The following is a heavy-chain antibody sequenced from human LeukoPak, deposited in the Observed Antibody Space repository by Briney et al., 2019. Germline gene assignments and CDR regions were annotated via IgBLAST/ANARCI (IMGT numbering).Heavy chain of an antibody. CDR3: ARESIGLVLGDGAFDI. J-gene: IGHJ3*02. CDR2: IYYSGST. CDR1: GGSISSYY. V-gene: IGHV4-59*12. D-gene: IGHD3/OR15-3a*01. Sequence: SETLSLTCTVSGGSISSYYWSWIRQPPGKGLEWIGYIYYSGSTNYNPSLKSRVTISVDTSKNQFSLKLSSVTAADTAVYYCARESIGLVLGDGAFDIWGQGTMVTVSS.